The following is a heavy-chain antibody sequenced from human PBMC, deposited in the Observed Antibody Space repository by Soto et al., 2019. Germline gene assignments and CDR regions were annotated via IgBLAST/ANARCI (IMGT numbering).Heavy chain of an antibody. J-gene: IGHJ4*02. CDR1: GFSLSDVW. Sequence: EVQLVESGGGLVKPGGSLRLSCAASGFSLSDVWMTWVRQAPGKGLEWVGRIRSKSEGGTTDYAGTVKGRFTISRDDSKNTLYLQMTTLKTEDTAVYYCTSPRVSPDWGQGTLVIVSS. D-gene: IGHD2-21*01. CDR3: TSPRVSPD. V-gene: IGHV3-15*07. CDR2: IRSKSEGGTT.